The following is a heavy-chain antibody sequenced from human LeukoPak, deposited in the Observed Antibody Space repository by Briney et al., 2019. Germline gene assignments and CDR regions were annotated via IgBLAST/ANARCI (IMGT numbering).Heavy chain of an antibody. CDR3: AKGAAGSSSWSWYSDL. CDR1: GFTFNRYA. D-gene: IGHD6-13*01. Sequence: GGSLRLSCAASGFTFNRYAMTWVRQAPGKGLEWVSATSSSGGDTYYADSVKGRFTISRDNSKNTLYLQMNSLRAEDTAVYSCAKGAAGSSSWSWYSDLWGRGTLVTVSS. CDR2: TSSSGGDT. J-gene: IGHJ2*01. V-gene: IGHV3-23*01.